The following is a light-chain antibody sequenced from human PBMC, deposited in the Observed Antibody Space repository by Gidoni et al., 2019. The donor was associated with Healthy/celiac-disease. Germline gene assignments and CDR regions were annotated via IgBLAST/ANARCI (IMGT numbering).Light chain of an antibody. CDR3: QQYGSSPA. CDR1: QSVSSSY. Sequence: EIVLTQSPGTLSLSPGERATLSCRASQSVSSSYLAWYQQKPGQAPRLLSYGASSRATGIPDRFRGSGSGTDFTLTISRLEPEDFAVYYCQQYGSSPAFGPGTKVDIK. CDR2: GAS. V-gene: IGKV3-20*01. J-gene: IGKJ3*01.